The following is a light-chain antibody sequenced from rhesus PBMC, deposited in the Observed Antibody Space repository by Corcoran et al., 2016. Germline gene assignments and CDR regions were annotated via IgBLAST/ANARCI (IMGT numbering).Light chain of an antibody. CDR3: QQYSSSPRT. CDR2: TES. CDR1: QSISSW. J-gene: IGKJ1*01. V-gene: IGKV1-22*01. Sequence: DIQMTQSPSSLSASVGDTVTITCRASQSISSWLAWSQTKPGKPPKLLNYTESRLQSGVPSRFSGSGSGTDFTLTISSLQSEDFATYYCQQYSSSPRTFGQGTKVEIK.